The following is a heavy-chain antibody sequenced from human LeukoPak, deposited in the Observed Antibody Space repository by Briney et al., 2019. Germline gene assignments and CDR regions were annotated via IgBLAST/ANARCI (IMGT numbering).Heavy chain of an antibody. Sequence: PGGSLRLSCAASGFTFTTYDMHWVRQATGKGLEWVSAIGTTGDTYYPGSVKGRFTISRENAKNSLYLQMNSLRAGGTAVYYCARDRGGGHMDVWGKGTTVTISS. CDR3: ARDRGGGHMDV. CDR1: GFTFTTYD. CDR2: IGTTGDT. D-gene: IGHD2-15*01. V-gene: IGHV3-13*01. J-gene: IGHJ6*03.